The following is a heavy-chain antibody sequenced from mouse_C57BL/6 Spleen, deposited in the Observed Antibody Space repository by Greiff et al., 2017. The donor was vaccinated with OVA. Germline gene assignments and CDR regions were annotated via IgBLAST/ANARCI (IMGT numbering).Heavy chain of an antibody. CDR1: GFTIKNTY. J-gene: IGHJ3*01. CDR2: IDPANGNT. D-gene: IGHD4-1*01. Sequence: VQLKESVAELVRPGASVKLSCTASGFTIKNTYMHWVKQRPEQGLEWIGRIDPANGNTKYAPKFQGKATITADPSSNTAYLQLSSLTSEDTAIYYGARSYGWDEGAWFAYWGQGTLVTVSA. CDR3: ARSYGWDEGAWFAY. V-gene: IGHV14-3*01.